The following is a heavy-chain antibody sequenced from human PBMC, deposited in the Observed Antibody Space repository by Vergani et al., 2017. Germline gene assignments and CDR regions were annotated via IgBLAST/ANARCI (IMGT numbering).Heavy chain of an antibody. V-gene: IGHV1-8*01. CDR1: GYTFTSYD. J-gene: IGHJ6*03. CDR2: MNTNRGNT. CDR3: ARGGRDYYYYYYYMDV. Sequence: QVQMVQSGAEVKKPGASVTVSCTASGYTFTSYDINWVRQATGQGLEWMGWMNTNRGNTGYAQKFQGRVTMTRNTSISTAYMELSSLRSEDTAGYYCARGGRDYYYYYYYMDVWGKGTTVTVSS.